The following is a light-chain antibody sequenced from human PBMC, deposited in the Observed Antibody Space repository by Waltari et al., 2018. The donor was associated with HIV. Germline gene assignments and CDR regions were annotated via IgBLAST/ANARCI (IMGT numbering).Light chain of an antibody. Sequence: EPVLTQSPGTLSLSPGERATLSCRASQSVSSSYLAWYQPRPGQAPRLLIYGASSRATGIPDRFSGSGSGTDFTLTISRLEPEDFAVYYCQQYGSSSWTFGQGTKVDIK. CDR1: QSVSSSY. CDR2: GAS. J-gene: IGKJ1*01. V-gene: IGKV3-20*01. CDR3: QQYGSSSWT.